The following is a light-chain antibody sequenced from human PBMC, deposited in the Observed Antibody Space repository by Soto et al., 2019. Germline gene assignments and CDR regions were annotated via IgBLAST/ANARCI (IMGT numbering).Light chain of an antibody. CDR3: QQYNSYPWT. J-gene: IGKJ1*01. Sequence: GDRVTITCRASQGIVRWLAWYQQKPGKAPKLLIYKASSLESGVPSRFSGSGSGTEFTLTISSLQPDDFATYYCQQYNSYPWTFGQGTKVDIK. CDR2: KAS. V-gene: IGKV1-5*03. CDR1: QGIVRW.